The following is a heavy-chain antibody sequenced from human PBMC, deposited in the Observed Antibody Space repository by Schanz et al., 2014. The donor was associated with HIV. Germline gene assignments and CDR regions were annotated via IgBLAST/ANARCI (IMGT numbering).Heavy chain of an antibody. CDR1: AFTFRSYA. Sequence: VQLVESGGGLVQPGRSLRLSCAASAFTFRSYALHWVRQAPGKGLECVAFIWYDGSNKYYADSVKGRFTISRDNSKNTLYLQMNSLRADDTAVYYCARGGIWEWDQPDFDYWGQGTLVTVSS. CDR2: IWYDGSNK. V-gene: IGHV3-30*04. J-gene: IGHJ4*02. D-gene: IGHD2-15*01. CDR3: ARGGIWEWDQPDFDY.